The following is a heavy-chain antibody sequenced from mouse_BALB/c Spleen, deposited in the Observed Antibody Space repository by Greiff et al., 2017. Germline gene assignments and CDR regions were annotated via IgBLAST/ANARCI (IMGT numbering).Heavy chain of an antibody. V-gene: IGHV1-63*02. D-gene: IGHD2-14*01. J-gene: IGHJ2*01. Sequence: QVQLQQSGAELVRPGTSVKISCKASGYTFTNYWLGWVKQRPGHGLEWIGDIYPGGGYTNYNEKFKGKATLTADTSSSTAYMQLSSLTSEDSAVYFCAREVRRMYYFDYWGQGTTLTVSS. CDR2: IYPGGGYT. CDR1: GYTFTNYW. CDR3: AREVRRMYYFDY.